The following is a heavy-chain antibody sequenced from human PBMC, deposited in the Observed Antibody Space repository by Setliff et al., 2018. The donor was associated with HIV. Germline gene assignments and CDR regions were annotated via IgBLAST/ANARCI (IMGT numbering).Heavy chain of an antibody. J-gene: IGHJ4*02. V-gene: IGHV4-31*03. CDR2: ISYRGTT. Sequence: PSETLSLTCTVSGGSIKNVNYYWGWVRLSPGKGLEWIGYISYRGTTYYNPSFKSRVTMSMDTSKNQVSLKLTSVTAADTAVHFCARLQKLDDIYYLDDWGQGTLVTVSS. CDR3: ARLQKLDDIYYLDD. D-gene: IGHD4-4*01. CDR1: GGSIKNVNYY.